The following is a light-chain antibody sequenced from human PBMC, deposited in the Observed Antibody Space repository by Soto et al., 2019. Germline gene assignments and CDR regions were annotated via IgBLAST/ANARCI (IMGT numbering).Light chain of an antibody. CDR2: DAS. J-gene: IGKJ3*01. V-gene: IGKV1-33*01. CDR1: QDISNY. CDR3: QQYDNLPFP. Sequence: DIQMTQSPSSLSASVGDRVTITCQASQDISNYLNWYQQNPGKAPKLLIYDASNLETGVPSRFSGSGSGTDFTFTISSLQPEDIATYYCQQYDNLPFPFGPGTKVDIK.